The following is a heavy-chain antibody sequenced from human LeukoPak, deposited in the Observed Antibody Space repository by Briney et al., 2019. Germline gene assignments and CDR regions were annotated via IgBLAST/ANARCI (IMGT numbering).Heavy chain of an antibody. V-gene: IGHV3-33*01. Sequence: GGSLRLSCAASGFTFSSYGMHWVRQAPGKGLEWVAVIWYDGSNKYYADSVKGRFTISRDNSKNTLYLQMNSLRAEDTAVYYCAREAAGAAVVTNRYYMDVWGKGITVTVSS. J-gene: IGHJ6*03. D-gene: IGHD4-23*01. CDR1: GFTFSSYG. CDR3: AREAAGAAVVTNRYYMDV. CDR2: IWYDGSNK.